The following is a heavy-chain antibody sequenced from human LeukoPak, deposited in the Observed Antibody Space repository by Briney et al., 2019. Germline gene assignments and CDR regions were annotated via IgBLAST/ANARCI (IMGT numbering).Heavy chain of an antibody. D-gene: IGHD2/OR15-2a*01. Sequence: GGSLRLSCAASGNYWMHWVRQAPGKGLVWVSHINSDGSWTSYADSVKGRFTISKDNAKNTVYLQMNSLRAEDTAVYYCVNFYETYWGRGTLVTVSS. CDR3: VNFYETY. V-gene: IGHV3-74*01. CDR2: INSDGSWT. J-gene: IGHJ4*02. CDR1: GNYW.